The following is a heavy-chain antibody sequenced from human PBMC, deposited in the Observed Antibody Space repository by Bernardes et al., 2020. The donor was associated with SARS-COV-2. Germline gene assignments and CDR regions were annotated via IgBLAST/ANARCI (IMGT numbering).Heavy chain of an antibody. D-gene: IGHD3-10*01. J-gene: IGHJ5*02. V-gene: IGHV3-21*01. CDR1: GFTFSSSS. Sequence: GGSLRLSCAASGFTFSSSSMNWVRQSTGKGREWVSSISSSSSYIYYADSLKGRFTISKDNAKNSLYLQMNSLRDEDTAVYYCARDVSGSQSNWFDPWGQGTLVIVSS. CDR3: ARDVSGSQSNWFDP. CDR2: ISSSSSYI.